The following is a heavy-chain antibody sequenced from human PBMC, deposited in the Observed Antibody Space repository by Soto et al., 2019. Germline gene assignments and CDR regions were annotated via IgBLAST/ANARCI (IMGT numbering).Heavy chain of an antibody. CDR1: GFNFGFFG. Sequence: QIQLVESGGDVVQPGKSLRLSCAASGFNFGFFGMHWVRQAPGKGLEWVAFISGDGINTQYADSVRGRFTLSRDYSRKTMYLQMYSRRGEDTARYYCARGNLSFDFDSWGLGTLVTVSS. J-gene: IGHJ4*02. D-gene: IGHD1-26*01. CDR2: ISGDGINT. CDR3: ARGNLSFDFDS. V-gene: IGHV3-30*03.